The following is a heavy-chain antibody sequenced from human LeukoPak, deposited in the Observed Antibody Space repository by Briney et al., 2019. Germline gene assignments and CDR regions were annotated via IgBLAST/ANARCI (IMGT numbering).Heavy chain of an antibody. D-gene: IGHD6-19*01. V-gene: IGHV4-30-4*08. CDR2: IYFSGNT. Sequence: SETLSLTCTVSGRSLDSGNFYWSWIRQPPGKGLEWIGYIYFSGNTYYNPSLKSRVTISLDMSKNQFSLKLSSVTAADTAVYDCARWNSSGWYFSGMDVWGQGTTVTVSS. J-gene: IGHJ6*02. CDR1: GRSLDSGNFY. CDR3: ARWNSSGWYFSGMDV.